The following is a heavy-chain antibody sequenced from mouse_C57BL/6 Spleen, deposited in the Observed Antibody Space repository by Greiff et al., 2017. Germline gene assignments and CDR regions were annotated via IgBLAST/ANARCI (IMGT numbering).Heavy chain of an antibody. V-gene: IGHV5-4*03. CDR2: ISDGGSYT. Sequence: EVKLVESGGGLVKPGGSLKLSCAASGFTFSSYAMSWVRQTPEKRLEWVATISDGGSYTYYPDNVKGRFTISRDNAKNNLYLQMSHLKSEDTAMYYCARGEYGNYYAMDYWGQGTSVTVSS. D-gene: IGHD2-10*02. CDR3: ARGEYGNYYAMDY. J-gene: IGHJ4*01. CDR1: GFTFSSYA.